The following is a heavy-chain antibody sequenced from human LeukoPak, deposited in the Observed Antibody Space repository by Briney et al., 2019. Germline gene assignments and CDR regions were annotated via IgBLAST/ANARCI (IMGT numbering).Heavy chain of an antibody. D-gene: IGHD6-13*01. V-gene: IGHV4-34*01. J-gene: IGHJ4*02. CDR1: GGSFSGYY. CDR2: INHSGST. Sequence: SETLSLTCAVYGGSFSGYYWSWIRQPPGKGLEWIGEINHSGSTNYNPSLKSRVTISVDTSKNQFSLKLSSVTAADTAVYYCAKGDSSSWYYFDYWGQGTLVTVSS. CDR3: AKGDSSSWYYFDY.